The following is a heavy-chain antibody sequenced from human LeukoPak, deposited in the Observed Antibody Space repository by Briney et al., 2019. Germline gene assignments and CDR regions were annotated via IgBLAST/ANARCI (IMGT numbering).Heavy chain of an antibody. V-gene: IGHV3-53*01. J-gene: IGHJ3*02. Sequence: GGSLRLSCAASGFTVSSNYMSWVRQAPGKGLEWVSVIYSGGSTYYADSVKGRFTISRDNSKNTLYLQMNSLRAEDTAVYYCAKAKTMTHDAFDIWGQGTMVTVSS. CDR1: GFTVSSNY. CDR3: AKAKTMTHDAFDI. D-gene: IGHD3-22*01. CDR2: IYSGGST.